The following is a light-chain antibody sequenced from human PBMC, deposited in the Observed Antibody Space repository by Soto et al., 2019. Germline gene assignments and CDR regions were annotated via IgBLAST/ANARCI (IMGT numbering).Light chain of an antibody. Sequence: DIQLTQSPSFLSASVGDRVTVTCRASQDISSYLAWYQQEPGKAPKLLIHTASTLQSGVPSRFSGSGSGAEFTLTISSLQPDDFATYYCQQRHSYPITFGQGTRLDIK. CDR2: TAS. CDR3: QQRHSYPIT. V-gene: IGKV1-9*01. J-gene: IGKJ5*01. CDR1: QDISSY.